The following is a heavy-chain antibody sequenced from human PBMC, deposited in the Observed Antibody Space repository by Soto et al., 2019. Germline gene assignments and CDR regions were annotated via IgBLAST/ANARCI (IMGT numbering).Heavy chain of an antibody. CDR2: IIGSGGST. CDR1: GLTFNNYA. D-gene: IGHD3-22*01. V-gene: IGHV3-23*01. Sequence: FLRLSCAASGLTFNNYAMSGVRHSPGKGLEWVSAIIGSGGSTYYADSVKGRFTISRDNSKNTLYLQMDSLRAEDTAVYYCAPDSDYYNSRGFDYWGQGTLVTFSS. CDR3: APDSDYYNSRGFDY. J-gene: IGHJ4*02.